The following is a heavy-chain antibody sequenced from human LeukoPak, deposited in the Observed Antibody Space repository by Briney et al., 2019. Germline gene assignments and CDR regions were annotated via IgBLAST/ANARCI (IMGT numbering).Heavy chain of an antibody. CDR2: IKEDGSEK. CDR3: ARDSPYGDYDAFDI. V-gene: IGHV3-7*01. D-gene: IGHD4-17*01. J-gene: IGHJ3*02. Sequence: PGGSLRLSCAASGFTFSPYWMSWVRQAPGKGLEWVANIKEDGSEKYYVDSVKGRFTISRDNAKKSLYLEMTSLRAEDTAVYYCARDSPYGDYDAFDIWGQRTMVSVSS. CDR1: GFTFSPYW.